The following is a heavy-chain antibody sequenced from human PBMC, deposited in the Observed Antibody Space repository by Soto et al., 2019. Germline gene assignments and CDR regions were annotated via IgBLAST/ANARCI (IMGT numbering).Heavy chain of an antibody. Sequence: QVQLVESGGGVVQPGRSLRLSCTASGFTFSTFGMHWVRQAPGKGLEWVAVISYAGRKKYYADSVSGRFTISTDNSNNTLYPPMDRLRPADTSVYYCEKERQRYGSGGSCPFDEWGQGTLVTVSS. J-gene: IGHJ4*02. D-gene: IGHD2-15*01. CDR3: EKERQRYGSGGSCPFDE. V-gene: IGHV3-30*18. CDR1: GFTFSTFG. CDR2: ISYAGRKK.